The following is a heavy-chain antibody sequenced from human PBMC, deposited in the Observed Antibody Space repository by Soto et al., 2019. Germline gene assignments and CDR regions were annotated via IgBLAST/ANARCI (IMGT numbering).Heavy chain of an antibody. CDR2: IIPIFGTA. CDR1: GGTFSSYA. J-gene: IGHJ6*02. Sequence: SVKVSCKASGGTFSSYAISWVRQAPGQGLEWMGGIIPIFGTANYAQKFQGRVTITADKSTCTAYMELSSLRSEDTAVYYCARGDFWSGYYPNCYYYGMDVWGQGTTVTVSS. D-gene: IGHD3-3*01. CDR3: ARGDFWSGYYPNCYYYGMDV. V-gene: IGHV1-69*06.